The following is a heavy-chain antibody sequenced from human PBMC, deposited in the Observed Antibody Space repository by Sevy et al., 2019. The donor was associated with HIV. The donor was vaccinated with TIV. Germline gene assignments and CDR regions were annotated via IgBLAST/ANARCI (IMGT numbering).Heavy chain of an antibody. CDR3: ARVGWPPDYDFWSGYYTGMDSAPFYFDY. CDR1: GFTVSSSY. CDR2: IYSGGST. J-gene: IGHJ4*02. D-gene: IGHD3-3*01. V-gene: IGHV3-53*01. Sequence: GGSLRLSCAASGFTVSSSYMSWVRQAPGKGLEWVSVIYSGGSTYYADSVKGRFTISRDNSKNTLYLQMISLRAEDTAVYYCARVGWPPDYDFWSGYYTGMDSAPFYFDYWGQGTLVTVSS.